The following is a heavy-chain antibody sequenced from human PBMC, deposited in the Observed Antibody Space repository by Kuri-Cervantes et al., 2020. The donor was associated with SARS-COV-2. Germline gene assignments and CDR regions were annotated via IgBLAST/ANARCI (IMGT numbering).Heavy chain of an antibody. Sequence: GESLKISCAASGFTFSSYGMHWVRQAPGKGLEWVAVISYDGSNKYHADSVKGRFTISRDNSKNTLYLQMNSLRAEDTAVYYCAKDMDYGEWMTANNYYYGMDVWGQGTTVTVSS. CDR2: ISYDGSNK. D-gene: IGHD4-17*01. J-gene: IGHJ6*02. CDR1: GFTFSSYG. CDR3: AKDMDYGEWMTANNYYYGMDV. V-gene: IGHV3-30*18.